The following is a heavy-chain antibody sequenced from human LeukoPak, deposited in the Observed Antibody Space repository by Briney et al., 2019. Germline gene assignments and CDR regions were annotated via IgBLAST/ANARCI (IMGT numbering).Heavy chain of an antibody. CDR2: ISTDGGGT. CDR1: GFTFSSYW. CDR3: TRDREYSSYDY. Sequence: PGGSLRLSCAASGFTFSSYWMHWDRQVPGKGLVWVSRISTDGGGTDYADSVKGRFTISRDNAKNTLRLQMNSLRVEDTAVYYCTRDREYSSYDYWGQGTLVTVSS. J-gene: IGHJ4*02. V-gene: IGHV3-74*01. D-gene: IGHD6-6*01.